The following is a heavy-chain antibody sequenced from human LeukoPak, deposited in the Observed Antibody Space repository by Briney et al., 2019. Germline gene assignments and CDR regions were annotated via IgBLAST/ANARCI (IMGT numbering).Heavy chain of an antibody. J-gene: IGHJ4*02. Sequence: PSETLPLTCTISGGSISSYYWSWIRQPPGKGLEWIGYIYYSGSTNYNPSLKSRVTMSVDASKNQFSLKLSSVTAADTAVYYCARFVHRNGECYDYWGQGTLVTVSS. CDR3: ARFVHRNGECYDY. CDR1: GGSISSYY. D-gene: IGHD2-8*01. CDR2: IYYSGST. V-gene: IGHV4-59*12.